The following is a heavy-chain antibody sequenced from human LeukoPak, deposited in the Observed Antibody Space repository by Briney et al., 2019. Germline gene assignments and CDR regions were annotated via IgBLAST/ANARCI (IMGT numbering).Heavy chain of an antibody. CDR2: ISGSGGST. D-gene: IGHD3-22*01. J-gene: IGHJ4*02. V-gene: IGHV3-23*01. CDR1: GFTFSSYA. CDR3: AKDPITMIVVVITYFDY. Sequence: QPGGSLRLSCAASGFTFSSYAMSWVRQAPGKGLEWVSAISGSGGSTYYADSVKGRFTISRDNSKNTLYLQMNSLRAEDTAVYYCAKDPITMIVVVITYFDYWGQGTLVTVSS.